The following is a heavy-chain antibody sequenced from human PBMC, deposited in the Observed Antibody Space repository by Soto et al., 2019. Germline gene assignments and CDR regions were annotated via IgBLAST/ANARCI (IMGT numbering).Heavy chain of an antibody. CDR2: ISSSSSTI. CDR3: ASRVAATTTTISPQGYMDV. V-gene: IGHV3-48*01. CDR1: GFTFSSYS. Sequence: GGSLRLSCAASGFTFSSYSMNWVRQAPGKGLEWVSYISSSSSTIYYADSVKGRFTISRDNAKNSLYLQMNSLRAEDTAVYYCASRVAATTTTISPQGYMDVWGKGTTVTVSS. J-gene: IGHJ6*03. D-gene: IGHD6-25*01.